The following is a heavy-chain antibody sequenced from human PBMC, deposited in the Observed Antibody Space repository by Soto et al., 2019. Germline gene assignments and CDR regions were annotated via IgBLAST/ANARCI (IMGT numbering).Heavy chain of an antibody. CDR2: IIPIFGTA. CDR1: GGTFSSYA. V-gene: IGHV1-69*01. Sequence: QVQLVQSGAEVKKPGSSVKVSCKASGGTFSSYAISWVRQAPGQGLEWMGGIIPIFGTANYAQKFQGRVTITADESTSTDYMELSSLRSEDTAVYYCARVSPGDSSGWYGYYFDYWGQGTLVTVSS. J-gene: IGHJ4*02. CDR3: ARVSPGDSSGWYGYYFDY. D-gene: IGHD6-19*01.